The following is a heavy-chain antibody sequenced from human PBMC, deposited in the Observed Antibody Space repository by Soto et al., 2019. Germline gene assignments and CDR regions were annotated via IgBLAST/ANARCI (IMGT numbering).Heavy chain of an antibody. CDR1: GGTFSSYA. D-gene: IGHD4-4*01. CDR2: IIPIFGTA. J-gene: IGHJ6*02. Sequence: SVKVSCKASGGTFSSYAISWVRQAPGQGLEWMGGIIPIFGTANYAQKFQGRVTITADESTSTAYMELSSLRSEDTAVYYCARDGTAVTYYYGMDVWGQGTTVPVSS. V-gene: IGHV1-69*13. CDR3: ARDGTAVTYYYGMDV.